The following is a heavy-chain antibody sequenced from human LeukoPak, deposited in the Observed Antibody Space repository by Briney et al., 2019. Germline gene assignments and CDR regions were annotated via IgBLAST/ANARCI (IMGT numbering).Heavy chain of an antibody. V-gene: IGHV4-59*08. J-gene: IGHJ6*02. Sequence: SETLSLTCTVSGGSISSYYWSWIRQPPGKGLEWIGYIYYSGSTNYNPSLKSRVTISVDTSKNQFSLKLSSVTAADTAVYYCARHGMVRGVMNYGMDVWGQGTTVTVSS. CDR2: IYYSGST. D-gene: IGHD3-10*01. CDR3: ARHGMVRGVMNYGMDV. CDR1: GGSISSYY.